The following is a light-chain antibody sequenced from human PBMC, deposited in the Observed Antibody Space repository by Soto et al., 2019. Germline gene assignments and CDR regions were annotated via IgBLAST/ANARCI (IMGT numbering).Light chain of an antibody. CDR2: AAS. CDR1: QSVSNN. Sequence: EIVMTQSPATLSVSPGERAILSCRACQSVSNNLAWYQQKPGQAPRLLIYAASTRATGIPARFSGSGSGTEFTLTISSLQSEDFAVYYCQRYNNWPPFFTFGPGTKVDIK. J-gene: IGKJ3*01. CDR3: QRYNNWPPFFT. V-gene: IGKV3-15*01.